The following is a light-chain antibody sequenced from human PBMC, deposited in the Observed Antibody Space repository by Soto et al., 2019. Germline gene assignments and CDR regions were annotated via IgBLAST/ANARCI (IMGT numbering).Light chain of an antibody. J-gene: IGKJ2*01. V-gene: IGKV1-39*01. Sequence: DIQMTQSPSSLPASVGDKITITCRASQNIAIYLNWYQQKPGKAPTLVICAVSSLQSGVPPRFSGSGSGTDFSLTIDSLQPDDFATYYCQQSHSTPYTFGQGTKLEIK. CDR3: QQSHSTPYT. CDR1: QNIAIY. CDR2: AVS.